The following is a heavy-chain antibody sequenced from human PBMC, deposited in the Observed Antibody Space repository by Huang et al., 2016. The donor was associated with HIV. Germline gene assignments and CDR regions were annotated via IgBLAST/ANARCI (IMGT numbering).Heavy chain of an antibody. Sequence: EVQLLESGGGLVQPGGSLRLSCAAFGFTFNGYAMSWVRQAPGKWLELVSTISGSGLTTYYADSVKGRFTISRDNSKNTLYLQINSLRAEDTAVYYCAKDSDYNWHHCDYWGQGNLVSVSS. CDR2: ISGSGLTT. J-gene: IGHJ4*02. D-gene: IGHD1-1*01. CDR1: GFTFNGYA. CDR3: AKDSDYNWHHCDY. V-gene: IGHV3-23*01.